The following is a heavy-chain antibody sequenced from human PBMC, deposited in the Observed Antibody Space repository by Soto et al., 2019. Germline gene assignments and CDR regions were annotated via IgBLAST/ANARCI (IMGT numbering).Heavy chain of an antibody. J-gene: IGHJ4*02. CDR3: AVLVSSSWYVPDFDY. V-gene: IGHV3-21*01. Sequence: EVQLVESGGGLVKPGGSLRLSCAASGFTFSSYSMNWVRQAPGKGLEWVSSISSSSSYIYYADSVKGRFTISRDNAKNSLYLQMNSLRAEETAVYYCAVLVSSSWYVPDFDYWGQGTLVTVSS. CDR2: ISSSSSYI. CDR1: GFTFSSYS. D-gene: IGHD6-13*01.